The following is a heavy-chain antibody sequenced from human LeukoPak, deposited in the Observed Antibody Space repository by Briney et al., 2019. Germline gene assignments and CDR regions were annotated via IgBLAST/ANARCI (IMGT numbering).Heavy chain of an antibody. CDR2: TYYRSKWYN. CDR3: AREARGIGFDY. CDR1: GDSVSSNSIA. V-gene: IGHV6-1*01. Sequence: SQTLSLTCAISGDSVSSNSIAWNWLRQSPSRGLEWLGRTYYRSKWYNEYAVSVKSRITINPDTSKNQFSLQLNSVTPEDTAFYYCAREARGIGFDYWGQGTLVTVSS. J-gene: IGHJ4*02.